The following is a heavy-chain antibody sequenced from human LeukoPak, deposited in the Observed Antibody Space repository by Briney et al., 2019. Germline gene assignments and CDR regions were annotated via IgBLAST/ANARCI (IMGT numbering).Heavy chain of an antibody. D-gene: IGHD6-13*01. Sequence: GGSLRLSCAVSGFIVSSNYMSWVRQAPGKGLEWVAVISYDGSNKYYADSVKGRFTISRDNSKNTLYLQMNSLRAEDTAVYYCARDQYSSSWYGAFDIWGQGTMVTVSS. CDR1: GFIVSSNY. V-gene: IGHV3-30-3*01. CDR3: ARDQYSSSWYGAFDI. J-gene: IGHJ3*02. CDR2: ISYDGSNK.